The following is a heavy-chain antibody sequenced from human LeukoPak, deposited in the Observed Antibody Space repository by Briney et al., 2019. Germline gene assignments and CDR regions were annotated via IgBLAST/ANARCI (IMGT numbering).Heavy chain of an antibody. CDR1: GFTFSSYA. J-gene: IGHJ3*02. V-gene: IGHV3-23*01. D-gene: IGHD6-19*01. CDR3: AKGRSGWYPDAFDI. CDR2: IGGSGGST. Sequence: PGGSLRLSCAASGFTFSSYAMGWVRQAPGKGLEWVSGIGGSGGSTYYADSVKGRFTISRDNAKNSLYLQMNSLRAEDTAVYYCAKGRSGWYPDAFDIWGQGTMVTVSS.